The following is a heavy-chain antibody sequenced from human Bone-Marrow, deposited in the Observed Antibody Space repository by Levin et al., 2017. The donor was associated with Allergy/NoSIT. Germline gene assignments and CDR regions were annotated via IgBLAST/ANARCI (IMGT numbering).Heavy chain of an antibody. CDR2: IYWNDDK. D-gene: IGHD3-16*01. CDR1: GFSLSTYGVG. CDR3: AYDRGIITFDY. J-gene: IGHJ4*02. V-gene: IGHV2-5*01. Sequence: ESGPTLVKPTQTLTLTCTFSGFSLSTYGVGVGWIRQPPGKALEWLALIYWNDDKRYSPSLKSRLTITKDTSKNQVVLTMTNMDPVDTATYYCAYDRGIITFDYWGQGTLVTVSS.